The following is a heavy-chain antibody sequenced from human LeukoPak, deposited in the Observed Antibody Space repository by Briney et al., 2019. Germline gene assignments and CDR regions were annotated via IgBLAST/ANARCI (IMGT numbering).Heavy chain of an antibody. D-gene: IGHD2-15*01. CDR3: ARDVYCSGGSCYPQWFDP. CDR1: GFTFSGYW. Sequence: GGSLRLSCAASGFTFSGYWMTWVRQAPGKGLEWVANIKQDGSEKYYVDSVKGRFTISRDNAKNSLYLQMNSLRAADTAVYYCARDVYCSGGSCYPQWFDPWGQGTLVTVSS. J-gene: IGHJ5*02. V-gene: IGHV3-7*03. CDR2: IKQDGSEK.